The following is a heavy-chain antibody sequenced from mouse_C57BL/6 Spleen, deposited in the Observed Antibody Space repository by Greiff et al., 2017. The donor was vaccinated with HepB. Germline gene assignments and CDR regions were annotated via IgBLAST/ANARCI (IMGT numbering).Heavy chain of an antibody. J-gene: IGHJ4*01. V-gene: IGHV5-17*01. D-gene: IGHD6-1*01. CDR1: GFTFSDYG. CDR2: ISSGSSTI. Sequence: EVKLLESGGGLVKPGGSLKLSCAASGFTFSDYGMHWVRQAPEKGLEWVAYISSGSSTIYYADTVKGRFTISRDIAKNTLFLQMTSLRSEDTAMYYCARWCHDGGAYYAMDYWGQGTSVTVSS. CDR3: ARWCHDGGAYYAMDY.